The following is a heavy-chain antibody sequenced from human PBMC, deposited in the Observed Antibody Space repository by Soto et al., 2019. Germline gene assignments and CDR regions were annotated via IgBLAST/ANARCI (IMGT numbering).Heavy chain of an antibody. D-gene: IGHD5-12*01. J-gene: IGHJ6*02. V-gene: IGHV4-31*03. Sequence: SETLSLTCTLSGGSISSGGYYWSWIRQHPGKGPEWIACIYSSGPTCYNPSLKSRVFISLDTSKNEFSLKVNSVTAADTAVYFCAREKWVATDFYGLDVWGQGTTVTVSS. CDR2: IYSSGPT. CDR3: AREKWVATDFYGLDV. CDR1: GGSISSGGYY.